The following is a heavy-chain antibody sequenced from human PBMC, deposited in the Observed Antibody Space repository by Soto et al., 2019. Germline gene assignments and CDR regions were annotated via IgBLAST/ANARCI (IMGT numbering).Heavy chain of an antibody. Sequence: GGSLRLSCTASGFTFSDYYINWVRQPPGKGLEWLSYINGDSTDINYADSVKGRFTISRDNAQNSLFLQMNSLRAEDTAVYYCARDATSIRGYVFWGQGTLVTVFS. V-gene: IGHV3-11*05. CDR2: INGDSTDI. CDR1: GFTFSDYY. D-gene: IGHD3-16*01. CDR3: ARDATSIRGYVF. J-gene: IGHJ4*02.